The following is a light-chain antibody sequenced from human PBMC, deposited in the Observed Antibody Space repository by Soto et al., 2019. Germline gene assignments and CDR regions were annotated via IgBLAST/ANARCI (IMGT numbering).Light chain of an antibody. CDR2: GAS. CDR1: QTIRSY. V-gene: IGKV1-39*01. CDR3: QQSYTIPIT. Sequence: DIQMTQSPLSLSASVGDTVSISCRASQTIRSYLSWYQHKPGKAPKLLIHGASTLQGGVPSRFSGSGSCRDITLIISDLQPEDSATYYCQQSYTIPITFGQGTRLEIK. J-gene: IGKJ5*01.